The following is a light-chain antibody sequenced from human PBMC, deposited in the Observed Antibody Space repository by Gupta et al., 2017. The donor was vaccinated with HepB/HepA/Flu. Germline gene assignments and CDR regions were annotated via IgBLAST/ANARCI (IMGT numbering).Light chain of an antibody. J-gene: IGLJ2*01. V-gene: IGLV3-19*01. Sequence: SSEVTQEPAVSVALGQTVRITCQGDSLTSYPTSWYQQKPGQAPVLVIFGKNNRPSGIPDRFSGSSSENTASLTITGAQAEDEADYYCNSRDNSGDHVVFGGGTKLTVL. CDR2: GKN. CDR1: SLTSYP. CDR3: NSRDNSGDHVV.